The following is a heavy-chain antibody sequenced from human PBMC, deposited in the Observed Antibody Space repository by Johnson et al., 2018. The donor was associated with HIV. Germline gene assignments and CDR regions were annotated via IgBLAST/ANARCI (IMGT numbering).Heavy chain of an antibody. CDR2: IKSKTDGGTT. D-gene: IGHD3-10*01. Sequence: VQLVESGGGVVQPGRSLRLSCAASGFTFSSYGMHWVRQAPGKGLEWVGRIKSKTDGGTTDYAAPVKGRFTISRDDSKNTLYLQMNSLRAGDTAVYYCARVMVQGDAFDIWGQGTMVTVSS. J-gene: IGHJ3*02. CDR3: ARVMVQGDAFDI. V-gene: IGHV3-15*01. CDR1: GFTFSSYG.